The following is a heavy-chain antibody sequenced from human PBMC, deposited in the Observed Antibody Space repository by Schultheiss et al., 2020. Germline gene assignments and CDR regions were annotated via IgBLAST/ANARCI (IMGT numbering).Heavy chain of an antibody. V-gene: IGHV4-34*01. CDR1: GGSFSGYY. D-gene: IGHD6-6*01. J-gene: IGHJ6*02. CDR3: AREPCPEDSSSSRHYYSGMDV. CDR2: INHSGRT. Sequence: SETLSLTCAVYGGSFSGYYWSWIRQPPGKGLEWIGEINHSGRTNYNPSLKSRVTISVDTSKNQFSLKLSSVTAADTAVYYCAREPCPEDSSSSRHYYSGMDVWGQGTTVTVSS.